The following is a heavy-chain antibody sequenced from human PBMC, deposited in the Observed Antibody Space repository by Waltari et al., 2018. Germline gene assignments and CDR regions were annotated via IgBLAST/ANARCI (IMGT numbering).Heavy chain of an antibody. Sequence: QVQLQESGPGLVTPSETLSLTCTVSGGSISRYYWSWIRQPAGKGLEWIGRIYTSGSTNYNPSLKSRVTMSVDTSKNQFSLKLSSVTAADTAVYYCARGGCSGGSCYQDYWGQGTLVTVSS. J-gene: IGHJ4*02. CDR2: IYTSGST. D-gene: IGHD2-15*01. CDR3: ARGGCSGGSCYQDY. CDR1: GGSISRYY. V-gene: IGHV4-4*07.